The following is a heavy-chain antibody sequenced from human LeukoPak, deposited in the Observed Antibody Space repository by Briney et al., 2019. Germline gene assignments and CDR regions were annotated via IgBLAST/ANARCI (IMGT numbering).Heavy chain of an antibody. CDR1: GGSISSNFY. Sequence: SETLSLTCAVSGGSISSNFYWGWVRQSPGIGLQWIATMYPPLYHGGNTFYSPSLKSRVTMSLDKSQNQFSLKLHSVTATDTAVHYCAISIGYSYGDDAFDVWGPGTGVTVSS. J-gene: IGHJ3*01. CDR2: MYPPLYHGGNT. V-gene: IGHV4-38-2*01. CDR3: AISIGYSYGDDAFDV. D-gene: IGHD5-18*01.